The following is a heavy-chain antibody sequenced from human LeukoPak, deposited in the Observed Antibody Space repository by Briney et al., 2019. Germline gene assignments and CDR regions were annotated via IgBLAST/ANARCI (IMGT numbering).Heavy chain of an antibody. V-gene: IGHV3-74*01. Sequence: PGGSLRLSCEASGFTFSRHVMHWVRQAPGTGLVWVSYIDNDGTDTNYADSVRGRFTVSRDNAKNTLYLQMNGLRAEDTAVYYCTRGGFDHNMDVWGKGTTVT. D-gene: IGHD3-9*01. CDR1: GFTFSRHV. CDR2: IDNDGTDT. CDR3: TRGGFDHNMDV. J-gene: IGHJ6*03.